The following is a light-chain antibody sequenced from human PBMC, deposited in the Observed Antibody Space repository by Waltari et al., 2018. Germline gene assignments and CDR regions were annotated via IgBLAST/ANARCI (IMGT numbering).Light chain of an antibody. J-gene: IGKJ2*01. CDR1: QSVSSY. CDR3: QQRSNWPPT. CDR2: DAS. V-gene: IGKV3-11*01. Sequence: EIVLTQSPATLSLSPGERATLSCRASQSVSSYLAWYQQKPGQAPRLLIYDASNRATVVPARFSVSGSGTDFTLTISSLEPEDFAVYYCQQRSNWPPTFGQGTKLEIK.